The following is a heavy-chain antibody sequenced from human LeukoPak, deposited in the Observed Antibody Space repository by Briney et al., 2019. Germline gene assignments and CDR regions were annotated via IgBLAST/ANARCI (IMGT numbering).Heavy chain of an antibody. CDR2: INHSGST. Sequence: SETLSLTCAVYGGSFSGYYWSWIRQPPGKGLEWIGVINHSGSTNYNPSLKSRVTISVDTSKNQLSLKLSSVTAADTAVYYCARARHYYGSGSYFLYWGQGTLVTVSS. CDR1: GGSFSGYY. J-gene: IGHJ4*02. V-gene: IGHV4-34*01. D-gene: IGHD3-10*01. CDR3: ARARHYYGSGSYFLY.